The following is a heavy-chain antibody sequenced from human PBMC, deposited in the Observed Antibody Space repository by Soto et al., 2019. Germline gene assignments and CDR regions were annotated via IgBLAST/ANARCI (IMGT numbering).Heavy chain of an antibody. V-gene: IGHV6-1*01. Sequence: PSQTLSLNRATSAHTVSSNSGPSNWIRQSPSRGLESPARTYYRSKWYNDYAVSVKSRITSNPDTSNNQFSLQLITVTPEDTAVYYCAREPPGDFWSGSELDNCFDPWGQGTLVTVSS. J-gene: IGHJ5*02. D-gene: IGHD3-3*01. CDR1: AHTVSSNSGP. CDR3: AREPPGDFWSGSELDNCFDP. CDR2: TYYRSKWYN.